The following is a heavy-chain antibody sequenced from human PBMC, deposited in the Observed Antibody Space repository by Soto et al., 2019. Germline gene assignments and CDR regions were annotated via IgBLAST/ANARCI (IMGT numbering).Heavy chain of an antibody. CDR3: AAEGLGGSSPFDY. J-gene: IGHJ4*02. CDR2: IVVGSGNT. D-gene: IGHD1-26*01. Sequence: SVKVSCKASGFTFTSSAVQWVRQARGQRLEWIGWIVVGSGNTNYAQKFQERVTITRDMSTSTAYMELSSLRSEDTAVYYCAAEGLGGSSPFDYWGQGTLVTVSS. CDR1: GFTFTSSA. V-gene: IGHV1-58*01.